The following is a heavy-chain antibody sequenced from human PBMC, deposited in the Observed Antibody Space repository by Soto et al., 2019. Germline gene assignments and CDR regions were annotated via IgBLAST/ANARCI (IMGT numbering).Heavy chain of an antibody. CDR2: IIPIFGTA. Sequence: SVKVSCKAFGGTFSSYAINWVRQAPGQGLEWMGGIIPIFGTANYAQKLQGRVTITADESTSTAYMELSSLRSEDTAVYYCARVGWLLRGYYFDYWGQGTLVTVSS. V-gene: IGHV1-69*13. CDR1: GGTFSSYA. CDR3: ARVGWLLRGYYFDY. J-gene: IGHJ4*02. D-gene: IGHD3-22*01.